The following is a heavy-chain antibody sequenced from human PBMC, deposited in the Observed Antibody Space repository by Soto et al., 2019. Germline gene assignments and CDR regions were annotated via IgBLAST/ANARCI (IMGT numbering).Heavy chain of an antibody. CDR3: ARVDSSGWYGRTYYFDY. D-gene: IGHD6-19*01. J-gene: IGHJ4*02. V-gene: IGHV3-30-3*01. Sequence: QVQLVESGGGVVQPGRSLRLSCAASGFTFSSYAMHWVRQAPGKGLEWVAVISYDGSNKYYADSVKGRFTISRDNSKNTLYLQMNSLRAEDTAVYYCARVDSSGWYGRTYYFDYWGQGTLVTVSS. CDR2: ISYDGSNK. CDR1: GFTFSSYA.